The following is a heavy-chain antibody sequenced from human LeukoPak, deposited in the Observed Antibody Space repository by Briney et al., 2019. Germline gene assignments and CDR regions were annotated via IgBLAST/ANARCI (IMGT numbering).Heavy chain of an antibody. CDR1: GGSISSSNW. Sequence: SGTLSLTCAVSGGSISSSNWWSWVRQPPGKGLEWIGEIYHSGSTNYNPSLKSRVSISVDTSKNQFSLKLSSVTAADTAVYYCARDAVQLLFGAFEIWGQGTMVTVSS. D-gene: IGHD2-15*01. V-gene: IGHV4-4*02. CDR2: IYHSGST. J-gene: IGHJ3*02. CDR3: ARDAVQLLFGAFEI.